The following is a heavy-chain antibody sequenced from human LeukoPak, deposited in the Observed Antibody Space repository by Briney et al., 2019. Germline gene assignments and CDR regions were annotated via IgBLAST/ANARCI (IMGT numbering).Heavy chain of an antibody. CDR2: ISGSGGST. CDR3: AKDLSGSGAYYNSAFDT. Sequence: GGSLRLSCAASGFRFSSYAMSWVRQAPGKGLEWVSSISGSGGSTYYADSVKDRFTISRDSSRNTLYLQMDSLRAEDTAVYFCAKDLSGSGAYYNSAFDTWGRGTTVTVSS. J-gene: IGHJ3*02. V-gene: IGHV3-23*01. CDR1: GFRFSSYA. D-gene: IGHD3-10*01.